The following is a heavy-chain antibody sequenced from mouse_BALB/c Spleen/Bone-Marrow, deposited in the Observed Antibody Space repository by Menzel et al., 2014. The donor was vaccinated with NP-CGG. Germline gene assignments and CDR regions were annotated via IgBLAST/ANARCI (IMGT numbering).Heavy chain of an antibody. D-gene: IGHD2-1*01. CDR1: GYTFTSYW. CDR2: INPSNGRT. CDR3: ARCYYGNYFDY. J-gene: IGHJ2*01. V-gene: IGHV1S81*02. Sequence: VQVVESGAELVKPGASVKLSCKASGYTFTSYWMHWVKQRPGQGLEWIGEINPSNGRTNYNEKFKSKATLTVDKSSSTAYMQRSSLTSEDSAVYYCARCYYGNYFDYWGQGTTLTASS.